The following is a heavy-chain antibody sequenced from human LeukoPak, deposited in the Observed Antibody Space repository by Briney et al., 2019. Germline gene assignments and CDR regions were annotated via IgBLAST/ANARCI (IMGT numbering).Heavy chain of an antibody. D-gene: IGHD3-9*01. V-gene: IGHV1-18*01. CDR3: ARDNHYDILTGSPGPNNWFDP. CDR2: TSAYNGNT. J-gene: IGHJ5*02. Sequence: ASVKVSCKASGYTFTSYGISWVRQAPGQGLEWMGWTSAYNGNTNYAQKLQGRVTMTTDTSTSTAYMELRSLRSDDTAVYYCARDNHYDILTGSPGPNNWFDPWGQGTLVTVSS. CDR1: GYTFTSYG.